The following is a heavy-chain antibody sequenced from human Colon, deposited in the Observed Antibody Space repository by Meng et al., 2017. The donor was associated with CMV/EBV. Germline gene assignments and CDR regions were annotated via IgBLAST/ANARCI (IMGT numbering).Heavy chain of an antibody. D-gene: IGHD3-16*01. V-gene: IGHV3-11*05. Sequence: HVQLVQLGGGLVGLGWVLRLSCTASGFIFGDYYMTWIREAPGKGLEWVSYISPTGSDTNNADSVRGRYTISRDNAKNSLFLQMSSLTAEDTAVYYCVKGHTMINPWGQGTLVTVSS. J-gene: IGHJ5*02. CDR2: ISPTGSDT. CDR1: GFIFGDYY. CDR3: VKGHTMINP.